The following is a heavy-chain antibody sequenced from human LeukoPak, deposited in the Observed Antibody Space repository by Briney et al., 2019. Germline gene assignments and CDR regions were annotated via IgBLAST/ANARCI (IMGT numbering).Heavy chain of an antibody. CDR2: ISGSGGST. J-gene: IGHJ4*02. CDR3: ARDKRGYCSGGSCYPFDY. Sequence: GGSLRLSCATSGFTFSSYAVSWVRQAPGKGLEWVSTISGSGGSTYYADSVKGRFTISRDNAKNSLYLQMNSLRAEDTAVYYCARDKRGYCSGGSCYPFDYWGQGTLVTVSS. CDR1: GFTFSSYA. D-gene: IGHD2-15*01. V-gene: IGHV3-23*01.